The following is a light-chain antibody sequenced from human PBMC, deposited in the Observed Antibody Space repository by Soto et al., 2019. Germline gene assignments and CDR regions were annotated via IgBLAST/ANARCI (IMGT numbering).Light chain of an antibody. V-gene: IGKV3-20*01. Sequence: EIVLTQAPGTLPLSTGERATLPCRASQSLSSSQLAWYQQKPGQAPRLLIHDASSRATGIPDRFSGSGSGTDFTLTISRLEPEDFAVYYCQQYGRSVTFGQGTKVDI. J-gene: IGKJ1*01. CDR2: DAS. CDR1: QSLSSSQ. CDR3: QQYGRSVT.